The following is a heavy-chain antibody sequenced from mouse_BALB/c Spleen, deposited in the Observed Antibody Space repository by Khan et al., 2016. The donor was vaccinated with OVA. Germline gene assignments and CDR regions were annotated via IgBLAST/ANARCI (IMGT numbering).Heavy chain of an antibody. V-gene: IGHV1S81*02. CDR2: INPSNGGT. J-gene: IGHJ3*01. Sequence: QVQLKQSGAELVKPVASVKLSCKASGYTFTSYYMYWLKQRPGKGLEWIGEINPSNGGTNFTEKFKSKATLTVDKSSSTAYIQLSSLTSEDAAVYYCTRRGTARATLWFAYWGQGTLVTVSA. CDR1: GYTFTSYY. D-gene: IGHD3-2*01. CDR3: TRRGTARATLWFAY.